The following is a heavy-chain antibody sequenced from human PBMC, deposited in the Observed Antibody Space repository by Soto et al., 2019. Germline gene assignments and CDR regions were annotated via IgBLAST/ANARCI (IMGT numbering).Heavy chain of an antibody. CDR3: ARSEEDSDYYYYGMDV. J-gene: IGHJ6*02. V-gene: IGHV6-1*01. CDR2: TYYRSRWYS. CDR1: GDTVSINSVA. Sequence: PSQTLPLPCVGSGDTVSINSVAWNWVRQSPSRGLEWLGRTYYRSRWYSDYAVSVRSRIDINADTSKNQVSLQLNSVTPEDTAVYYCARSEEDSDYYYYGMDVWGQGTTVTVSS. D-gene: IGHD2-15*01.